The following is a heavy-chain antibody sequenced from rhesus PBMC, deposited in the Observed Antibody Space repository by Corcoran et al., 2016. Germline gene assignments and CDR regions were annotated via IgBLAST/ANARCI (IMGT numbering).Heavy chain of an antibody. Sequence: QVQLQESGPGLVKPSDTLSLTCAVSGYFISSHYWSWIRQPPGRGLEWIGFIYGSGGSTYYNPSSKSRVPISTDTSKIQFCLKLSSVTAADAAVYDSGGDRYSGSRFDYWGQGVLVTVSS. V-gene: IGHV4-160*01. CDR1: GYFISSHY. CDR2: IYGSGGST. D-gene: IGHD6-25*01. CDR3: GGDRYSGSRFDY. J-gene: IGHJ4*01.